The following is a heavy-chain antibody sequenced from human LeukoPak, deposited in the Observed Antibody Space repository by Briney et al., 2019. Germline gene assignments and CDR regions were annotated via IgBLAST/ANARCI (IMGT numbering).Heavy chain of an antibody. CDR3: ARAPAANYYDSSGYYRPFDY. D-gene: IGHD3-22*01. Sequence: SVKVSCKASGGTFSSYAISWVRQAPGQGLEWMGGIIPIFGTANYAQKFQGRVTTTADESTSTAYMELSSLRSEDTAVYYCARAPAANYYDSSGYYRPFDYWGQGTLVTVSS. CDR2: IIPIFGTA. J-gene: IGHJ4*02. CDR1: GGTFSSYA. V-gene: IGHV1-69*13.